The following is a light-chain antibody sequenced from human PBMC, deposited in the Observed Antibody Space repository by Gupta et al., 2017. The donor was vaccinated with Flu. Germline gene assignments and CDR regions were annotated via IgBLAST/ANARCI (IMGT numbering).Light chain of an antibody. CDR2: VYS. J-gene: IGLJ1*01. V-gene: IGLV1-40*01. CDR3: QSYDSDMGNSDV. Sequence: VSWYQHLQETAHTLLLVVYSYHPSGVPDRFSVSRSDNSTSLAITGLQAEDGAEYFCQSYDSDMGNSDVFGAGTKVIVL.